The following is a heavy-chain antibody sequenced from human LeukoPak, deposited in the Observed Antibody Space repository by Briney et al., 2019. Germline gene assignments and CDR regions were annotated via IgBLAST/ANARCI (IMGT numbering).Heavy chain of an antibody. D-gene: IGHD3-22*01. CDR2: ISAYNGNT. CDR1: GYTFTSYG. Sequence: GASVKVSCKASGYTFTSYGISWVRQAPGQGLEWMGRISAYNGNTNYAQKLQGRVTMTTDTSTSTAYMELRSLRSDDTAVYYCARGLSSVFAYYYDSSGYYPFDYWGQGTLVTVSS. J-gene: IGHJ4*02. V-gene: IGHV1-18*01. CDR3: ARGLSSVFAYYYDSSGYYPFDY.